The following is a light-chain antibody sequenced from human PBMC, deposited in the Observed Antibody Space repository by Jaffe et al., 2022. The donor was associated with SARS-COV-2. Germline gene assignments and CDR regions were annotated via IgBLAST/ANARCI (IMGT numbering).Light chain of an antibody. V-gene: IGKV3-15*01. CDR1: QSVTTN. CDR2: GAT. Sequence: EIVMTQSPATLSVSPGERATLSCRASQSVTTNLAWYQQKPGQAPRVLIYGATTRAADIPARFSGSGSGTEFTLTISSLQSEDFAVYYCQQYNNWPPAFGQGTKVEIK. J-gene: IGKJ1*01. CDR3: QQYNNWPPA.